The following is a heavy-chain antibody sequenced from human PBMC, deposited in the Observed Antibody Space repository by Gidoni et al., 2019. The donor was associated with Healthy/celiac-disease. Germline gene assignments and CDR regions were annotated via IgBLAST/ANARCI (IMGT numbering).Heavy chain of an antibody. J-gene: IGHJ5*02. D-gene: IGHD2-21*02. CDR2: IKSKTDGGTT. Sequence: GLEWVGRIKSKTDGGTTDYAAPVKGRFTISRDDSKNTLYLQMNSLKTEDTAVYYCTTDPWQAYCGGDCYPNWFDPWGQGTLVTVSS. CDR3: TTDPWQAYCGGDCYPNWFDP. V-gene: IGHV3-15*01.